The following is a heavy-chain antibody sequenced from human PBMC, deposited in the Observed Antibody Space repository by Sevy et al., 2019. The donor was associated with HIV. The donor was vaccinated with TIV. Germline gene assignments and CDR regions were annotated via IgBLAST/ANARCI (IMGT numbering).Heavy chain of an antibody. V-gene: IGHV3-23*01. J-gene: IGHJ3*02. CDR1: GFTFSSYA. CDR3: VTKFITMIVVVITTDDAFDI. D-gene: IGHD3-22*01. Sequence: GESLKISCAASGFTFSSYAMSWVRQAPGKGLEWVSAISGSGGSTYYADSVKGRFTISRDNSKNTLYLQMNSLRAEDTAVYYCVTKFITMIVVVITTDDAFDIWGQGTMVTVSS. CDR2: ISGSGGST.